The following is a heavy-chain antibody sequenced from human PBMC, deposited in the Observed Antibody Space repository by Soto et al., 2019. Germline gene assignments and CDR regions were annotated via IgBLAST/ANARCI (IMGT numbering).Heavy chain of an antibody. D-gene: IGHD3-22*01. CDR3: ARSEYYYDSSGYFYVYYGMDV. Sequence: SETLSLTCAVYGGSFSGYYWSWIRQPPGKGLEWIGEINHSGSTNYNPSLKSRVTISVDTSKNQFSLKLSTVTAADTAVYYCARSEYYYDSSGYFYVYYGMDVWGQGTXVTVSS. J-gene: IGHJ6*02. CDR2: INHSGST. V-gene: IGHV4-34*01. CDR1: GGSFSGYY.